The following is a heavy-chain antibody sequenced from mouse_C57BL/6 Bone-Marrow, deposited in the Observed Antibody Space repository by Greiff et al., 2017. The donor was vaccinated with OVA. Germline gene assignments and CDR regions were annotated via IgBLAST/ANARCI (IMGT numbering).Heavy chain of an antibody. D-gene: IGHD1-2*01. J-gene: IGHJ4*01. CDR3: AKALENSTADY. V-gene: IGHV1-4*01. CDR2: INPSSGYT. Sequence: QVQLQQSGAELARPGASVKMSCKASGYTFTSYTMHWVKQRPGQGLEWIGYINPSSGYTKYNQKFKDKATLTADKSSSTAYMQLSSLTSEDSAVYYCAKALENSTADYWGQGTSVTVSS. CDR1: GYTFTSYT.